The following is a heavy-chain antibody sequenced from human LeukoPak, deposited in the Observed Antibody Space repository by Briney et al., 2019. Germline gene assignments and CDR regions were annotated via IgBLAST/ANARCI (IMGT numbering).Heavy chain of an antibody. CDR1: GGTFSSYT. D-gene: IGHD3-16*01. J-gene: IGHJ5*02. V-gene: IGHV1-69*06. CDR3: ARAYQHLGGLSFPGS. CDR2: IIPIFGSA. Sequence: GASVKVSCKASGGTFSSYTISWVRQAPGQGLEWMGGIIPIFGSANYAQKFQGRVTITADKSTSTAYMGLSSLRSEDTAVYYCARAYQHLGGLSFPGSWGQGTLVTVSS.